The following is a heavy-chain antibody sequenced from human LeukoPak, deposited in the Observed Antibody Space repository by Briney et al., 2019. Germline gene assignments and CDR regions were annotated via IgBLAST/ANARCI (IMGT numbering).Heavy chain of an antibody. CDR2: ISGDGGST. D-gene: IGHD6-19*01. CDR1: GFTFDDYA. J-gene: IGHJ4*02. V-gene: IGHV3-43*02. Sequence: GGSLRLSCAASGFTFDDYAMHWVRQAPGKGLEWVSLISGDGGSTYYADSVKCRFTISRDNSKNSLYLQMNSLRTEDNALYYCAKIRSVASDYWGQGTLVTVSS. CDR3: AKIRSVASDY.